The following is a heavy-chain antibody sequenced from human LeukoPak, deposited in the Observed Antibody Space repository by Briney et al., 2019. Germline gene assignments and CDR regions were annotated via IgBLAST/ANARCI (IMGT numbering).Heavy chain of an antibody. V-gene: IGHV1-58*01. D-gene: IGHD2-15*01. CDR1: GFTFTSSA. J-gene: IGHJ6*02. CDR3: AAPTTPQPDYYGMDV. CDR2: IVVGSGNT. Sequence: ASVKVSCKASGFTFTSSAVQWVRQARGQRLEWIGWIVVGSGNTNYAQKFQERVTITRDVSTSTAYMELSSLRSEDTAVYYCAAPTTPQPDYYGMDVWGQGTTVTVSS.